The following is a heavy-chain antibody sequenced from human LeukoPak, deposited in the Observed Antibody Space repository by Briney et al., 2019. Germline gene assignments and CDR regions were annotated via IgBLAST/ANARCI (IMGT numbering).Heavy chain of an antibody. V-gene: IGHV3-30*04. CDR2: ISYNGGRK. J-gene: IGHJ4*02. Sequence: GGALRLSCVASGVSFSGYAIHWGRQAPGKGREGGALISYNGGRKDYADSVKGRFTIDRDNSKNTVYLHMNSLRPDDTAIYFCARQEARNYYYEGLDYWGQGNLSPSPQ. CDR3: ARQEARNYYYEGLDY. D-gene: IGHD3-22*01. CDR1: GVSFSGYA.